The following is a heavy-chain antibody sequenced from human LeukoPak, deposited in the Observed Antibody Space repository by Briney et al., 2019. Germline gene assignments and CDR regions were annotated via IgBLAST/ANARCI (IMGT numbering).Heavy chain of an antibody. V-gene: IGHV3-21*06. J-gene: IGHJ4*02. D-gene: IGHD3-3*01. Sequence: PGGSLRLSCAASGFTFRSYSMNWVRQAPGKGLEWVSSISGDSAYIYYADSVKGRFTISRDNAKNSLDLQMNSLRAEDTAVYYCARSMLRFLECLDYWGQGTLVTVSS. CDR2: ISGDSAYI. CDR1: GFTFRSYS. CDR3: ARSMLRFLECLDY.